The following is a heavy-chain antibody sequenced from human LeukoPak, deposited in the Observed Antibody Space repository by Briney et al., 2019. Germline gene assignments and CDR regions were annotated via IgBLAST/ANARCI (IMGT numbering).Heavy chain of an antibody. Sequence: PGGSLRLSCAAPGFTFSDYYMSWIRQAPGKGLEWVSYISSSSSYTNYADSVKGRFTISRDNAKNSLYLQMNSLRAEDTAVYYCAREYGSGSYDDYWGQGTLVTVSS. V-gene: IGHV3-11*06. J-gene: IGHJ4*02. CDR3: AREYGSGSYDDY. CDR2: ISSSSSYT. D-gene: IGHD3-10*01. CDR1: GFTFSDYY.